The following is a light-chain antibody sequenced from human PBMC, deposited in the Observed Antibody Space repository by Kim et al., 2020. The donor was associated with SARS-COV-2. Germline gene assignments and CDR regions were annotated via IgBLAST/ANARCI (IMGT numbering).Light chain of an antibody. J-gene: IGLJ1*01. CDR3: NSRDSSGNLYV. CDR1: SLRSYY. V-gene: IGLV3-19*01. CDR2: GKN. Sequence: SSELTQDPAVSVALGQTVRITYQGDSLRSYYASWYQQKPGQAPVLVIYGKNNRPSGIPDRFSGSSSGNTASLTITGAQAEDEADYYCNSRDSSGNLYVFGTGTKVTVL.